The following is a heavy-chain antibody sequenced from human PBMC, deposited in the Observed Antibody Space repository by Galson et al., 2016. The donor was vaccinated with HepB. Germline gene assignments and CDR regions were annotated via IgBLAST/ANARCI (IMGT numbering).Heavy chain of an antibody. CDR2: ISWDSRSI. CDR1: GFTFDDYA. Sequence: SLRLSCATSGFTFDDYAMHWVRQSPGKGLKWVSGISWDSRSIDYVDSVKGRFTISRDNAKNSLYLQMDSLRPDDTAFYCCARRSSKIGARHRFFDLWGRGTLVTVSS. CDR3: ARRSSKIGARHRFFDL. J-gene: IGHJ2*01. V-gene: IGHV3-9*01. D-gene: IGHD1-26*01.